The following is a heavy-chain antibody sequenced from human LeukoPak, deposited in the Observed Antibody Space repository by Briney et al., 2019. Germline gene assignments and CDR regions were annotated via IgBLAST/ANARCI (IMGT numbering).Heavy chain of an antibody. V-gene: IGHV5-51*01. CDR2: THPGNSDT. J-gene: IGHJ2*01. D-gene: IGHD5-12*01. Sequence: GESLKISCKGSGYSFSNYWVAWVRQVPGKGLEWMGITHPGNSDTRYSPSFQGQVTISVDKSITTAYLQWSSLRASDTAIYYCARTPGSTDYRGYQYWYFDLWGRGTLLTVSS. CDR3: ARTPGSTDYRGYQYWYFDL. CDR1: GYSFSNYW.